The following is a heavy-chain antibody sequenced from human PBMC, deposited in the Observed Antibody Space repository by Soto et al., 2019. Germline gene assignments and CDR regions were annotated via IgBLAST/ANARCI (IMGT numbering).Heavy chain of an antibody. V-gene: IGHV3-7*01. CDR3: ARVRGSGCLDY. CDR2: IKVDGSEK. J-gene: IGHJ4*02. Sequence: EVQLVESGGGLVQPGGSLRLSCGGSGFTFSTYWMSWVRQAPGKGLEWVANIKVDGSEKNYVDSVKGRFTISRGNAQNSLYLQMNSLRAEDTAVYYCARVRGSGCLDYWGQGTLVTVSS. CDR1: GFTFSTYW. D-gene: IGHD6-19*01.